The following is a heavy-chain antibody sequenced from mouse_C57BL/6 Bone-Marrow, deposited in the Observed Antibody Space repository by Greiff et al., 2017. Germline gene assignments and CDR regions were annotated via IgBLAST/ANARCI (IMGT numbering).Heavy chain of an antibody. CDR2: ISYDGSN. V-gene: IGHV3-6*01. CDR1: GYSITSGYY. J-gene: IGHJ2*01. D-gene: IGHD1-1*01. CDR3: ARRNYYGSSYYFDY. Sequence: EVQVVESGPGLVKPSQSLSLTCSVTGYSITSGYYWNWIRQFPGNKLEWMGYISYDGSNNYNPSLKNRISITRDTSKNQFFLKLNSVTTEDTATYYCARRNYYGSSYYFDYWGQGTTLTVSS.